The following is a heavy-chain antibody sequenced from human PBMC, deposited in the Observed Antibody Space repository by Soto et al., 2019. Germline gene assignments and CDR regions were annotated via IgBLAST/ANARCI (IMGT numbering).Heavy chain of an antibody. J-gene: IGHJ4*02. Sequence: GGSLRLSCAASAFIFSNYDMSWVRQAPGKGLEWVSAITGSGRSTYYADSVKGRFTISRDNSKKTLYLQMSSLRAEDTAVYYCAKDGPVSTFDYWGQGTLVTVSS. V-gene: IGHV3-23*01. CDR2: ITGSGRST. CDR1: AFIFSNYD. D-gene: IGHD2-8*01. CDR3: AKDGPVSTFDY.